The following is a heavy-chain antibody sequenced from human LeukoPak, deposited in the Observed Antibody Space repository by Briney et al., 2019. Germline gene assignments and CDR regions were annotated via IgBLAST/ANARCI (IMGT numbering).Heavy chain of an antibody. CDR3: ARGGSYLSAFDI. CDR1: GFTFSTYR. V-gene: IGHV3-53*01. J-gene: IGHJ3*02. Sequence: PGGSLRLSCAASGFTFSTYRMTWVRQAPGKGLEWVSIIYSGGSTFYADSVKGRFTISRDNSKNTLYLQMNSLRAEDTAVYYCARGGSYLSAFDIWGQGTMVTVSS. D-gene: IGHD1-26*01. CDR2: IYSGGST.